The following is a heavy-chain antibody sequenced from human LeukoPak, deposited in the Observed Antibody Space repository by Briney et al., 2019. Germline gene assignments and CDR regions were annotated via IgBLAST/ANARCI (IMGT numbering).Heavy chain of an antibody. CDR3: AKDPSITIFGVVIDYFDY. J-gene: IGHJ4*02. CDR1: GFTFSSCA. CDR2: ISYDGSNK. D-gene: IGHD3-3*01. Sequence: PGGSLRLSCAASGFTFSSCAMHWARQAPGKGLEWVAVISYDGSNKYYADSVKGRFTISRDNSKNTLYLQMNSLRAEDTAVYYCAKDPSITIFGVVIDYFDYWGQGTLVTVSS. V-gene: IGHV3-30*04.